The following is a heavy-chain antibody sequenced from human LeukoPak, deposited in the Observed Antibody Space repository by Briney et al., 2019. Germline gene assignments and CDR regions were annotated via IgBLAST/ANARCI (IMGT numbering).Heavy chain of an antibody. D-gene: IGHD3-16*01. J-gene: IGHJ4*02. V-gene: IGHV4-34*01. CDR1: GGSFSGYY. CDR2: INHSGST. Sequence: SETLSLTCAVYGGSFSGYYWSWIRQPPGKGLEWIGEINHSGSTNYNPSLKSRVTISVDTSKNQFSLKLSSVTAADTAVYYCARGLAPYGYWGQGTLVTVSS. CDR3: ARGLAPYGY.